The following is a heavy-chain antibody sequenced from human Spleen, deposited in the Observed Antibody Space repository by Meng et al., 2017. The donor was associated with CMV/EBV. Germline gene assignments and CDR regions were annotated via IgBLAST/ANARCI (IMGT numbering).Heavy chain of an antibody. D-gene: IGHD2-15*01. CDR3: AAGGSSFDY. Sequence: ESLKISCIVSGGSVSSGSYYWSWIRQPPGKGLEWIGYIYYSVTTNYNPSLKSRVTISADTSKNQFSLRLSSVTAADTAVYYCAAGGSSFDYWGRGTLVTVSS. V-gene: IGHV4-61*01. CDR1: GGSVSSGSYY. CDR2: IYYSVTT. J-gene: IGHJ4*02.